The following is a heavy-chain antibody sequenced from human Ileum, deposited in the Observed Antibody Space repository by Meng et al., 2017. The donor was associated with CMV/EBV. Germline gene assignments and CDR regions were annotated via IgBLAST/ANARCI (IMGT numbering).Heavy chain of an antibody. CDR1: SSDVYY. V-gene: IGHV4-61*08. D-gene: IGHD2-15*01. CDR3: ARAGAQRVVARLVSGGFDS. CDR2: ISNSGNT. Sequence: SSDVYYWSWIRQPPGKGLHWIGYISNSGNTNYHPSLKSRVAVSLDTSKNQFSLRLSSVTAADTAVYYCARAGAQRVVARLVSGGFDSWGQGALVTVSS. J-gene: IGHJ4*02.